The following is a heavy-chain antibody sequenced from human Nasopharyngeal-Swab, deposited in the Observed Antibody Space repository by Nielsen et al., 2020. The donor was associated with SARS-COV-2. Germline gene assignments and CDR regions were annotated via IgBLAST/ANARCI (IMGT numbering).Heavy chain of an antibody. CDR3: ARIHFVVGRGYNYGLDV. CDR2: INPILGMA. D-gene: IGHD2-21*01. Sequence: SVTVSRKAPGGTFSNYAVSWVRPAPGQGLEWVGRINPILGMADFAEKFQGRVSISADKSTNTAYMELNSLRSEDTAVYYCARIHFVVGRGYNYGLDVWGQGTTVIVSS. V-gene: IGHV1-69*04. J-gene: IGHJ6*02. CDR1: GGTFSNYA.